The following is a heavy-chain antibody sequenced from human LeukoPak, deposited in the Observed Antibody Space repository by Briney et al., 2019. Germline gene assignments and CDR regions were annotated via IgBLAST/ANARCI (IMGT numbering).Heavy chain of an antibody. CDR3: ATRGMVDNNWFDP. Sequence: TGGSLRLSCAASGFTFSSYAMSWVRQAPGKGLEWVSAISGSGGSTYYADSVKGRFTISRDNSKNTLYLQMNSLRAEDTAVYYCATRGMVDNNWFDPWGQGTLVTVSS. J-gene: IGHJ5*02. D-gene: IGHD1-26*01. V-gene: IGHV3-23*01. CDR1: GFTFSSYA. CDR2: ISGSGGST.